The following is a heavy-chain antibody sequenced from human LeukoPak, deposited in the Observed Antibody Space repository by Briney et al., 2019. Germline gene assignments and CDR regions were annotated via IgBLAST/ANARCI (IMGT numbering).Heavy chain of an antibody. CDR2: IRFDGSNK. CDR1: GFSFSSYG. Sequence: PGGSLRLSPAASGFSFSSYGIHWVRQAPRKGLVWVAFIRFDGSNKYYADSVKGRFTISRDNSKNTLYLQMNSLRTEDTAVYYCAKGGNRGETYLDYWGQGTLVTVPS. V-gene: IGHV3-30*02. J-gene: IGHJ4*02. CDR3: AKGGNRGETYLDY. D-gene: IGHD2/OR15-2a*01.